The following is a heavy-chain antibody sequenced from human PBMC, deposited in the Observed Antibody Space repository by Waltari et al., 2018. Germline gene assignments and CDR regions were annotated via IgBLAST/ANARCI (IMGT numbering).Heavy chain of an antibody. CDR2: MNPNSGNT. D-gene: IGHD6-19*01. V-gene: IGHV1-8*01. CDR3: ARVKAVAGRIYYYYMDV. CDR1: GYTFTSYD. Sequence: QVQLVQSGAEVKKPGASVKVSCKASGYTFTSYDINWVRQATGQGLEWMGWMNPNSGNTGYAQKFQGRVTMTRNTSISTAYMELSSLRSEDTAVYYCARVKAVAGRIYYYYMDVWGKGTTVTVSS. J-gene: IGHJ6*03.